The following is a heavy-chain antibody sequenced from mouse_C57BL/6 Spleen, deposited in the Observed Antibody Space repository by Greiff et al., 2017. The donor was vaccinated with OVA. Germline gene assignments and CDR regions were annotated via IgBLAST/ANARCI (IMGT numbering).Heavy chain of an antibody. J-gene: IGHJ4*01. Sequence: VQLQQPGAELVRPGSSVKLSCKASGYTFTSYWMHWVKQRPIQGLEWIGNIDPSDSETHYNQKFKDKATLTVDKSSSTAYMQLSSLTSEDSAVYYCARTDYGRYYYAMDYWGQGTSVTVSS. CDR1: GYTFTSYW. D-gene: IGHD1-2*01. V-gene: IGHV1-52*01. CDR2: IDPSDSET. CDR3: ARTDYGRYYYAMDY.